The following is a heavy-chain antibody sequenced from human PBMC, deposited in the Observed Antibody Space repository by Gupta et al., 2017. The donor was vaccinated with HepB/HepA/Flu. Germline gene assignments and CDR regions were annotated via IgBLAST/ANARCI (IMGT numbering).Heavy chain of an antibody. V-gene: IGHV3-48*02. Sequence: EVQLVESGGGLVQPGGSLRLSCAASGFTFSSYSMNGVRQAPGKGLEWVSYISSSSSTIYYADSVKGRFTSSRDNAKNSLYLQMNSLRDEDTAVYYCARDYDFWTRLDVWGKGTTVTVSS. CDR3: ARDYDFWTRLDV. CDR2: ISSSSSTI. D-gene: IGHD3-3*01. J-gene: IGHJ6*04. CDR1: GFTFSSYS.